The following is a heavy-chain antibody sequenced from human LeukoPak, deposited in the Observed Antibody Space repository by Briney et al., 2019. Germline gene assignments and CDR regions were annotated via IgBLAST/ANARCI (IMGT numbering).Heavy chain of an antibody. Sequence: PSETLSLTCTVSGGSINSSNHHWGWIRQPPGKGLEWIGSIDFSGSTSRNPSLKSRLTISVDTSKNQFSLKLSSVTAADTAVYYCARDPIAGRVGYYFDYWGQGTLVTVSS. CDR1: GGSINSSNHH. J-gene: IGHJ4*02. CDR2: IDFSGST. D-gene: IGHD6-13*01. CDR3: ARDPIAGRVGYYFDY. V-gene: IGHV4-39*02.